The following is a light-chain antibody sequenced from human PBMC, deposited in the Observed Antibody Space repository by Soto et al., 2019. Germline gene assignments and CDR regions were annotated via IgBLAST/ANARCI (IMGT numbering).Light chain of an antibody. Sequence: QFALTQPRSVSGSPGQSVTISCTGTSSDVGGYNYVSWYQQHPGKAPKLMIYDVSKRPSGVPDRFSGSKSGNTAFLTISGLQAEDEADYYCCSYAGSYTHYVFGTGTKLTVL. CDR1: SSDVGGYNY. CDR3: CSYAGSYTHYV. J-gene: IGLJ1*01. V-gene: IGLV2-11*01. CDR2: DVS.